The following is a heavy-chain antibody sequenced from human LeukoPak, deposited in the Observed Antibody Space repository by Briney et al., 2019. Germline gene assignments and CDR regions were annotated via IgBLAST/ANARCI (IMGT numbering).Heavy chain of an antibody. J-gene: IGHJ4*02. CDR2: INANSGGT. Sequence: ASVKVSCKAPGYTFSGYYIHWVRQAPGQGLEWMGWINANSGGTNYAQKFQGRVTMTRDTSISTAYMELSRLRSDDTAVYYCARDQLGDCSGGSCYWGQGTLVTVSS. CDR3: ARDQLGDCSGGSCY. D-gene: IGHD2-15*01. V-gene: IGHV1-2*02. CDR1: GYTFSGYY.